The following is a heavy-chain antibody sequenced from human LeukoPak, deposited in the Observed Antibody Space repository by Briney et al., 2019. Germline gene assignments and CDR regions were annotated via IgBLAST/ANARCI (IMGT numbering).Heavy chain of an antibody. Sequence: SETLSLTCAVYGGSFSGYYWSWIRQPPGKGLEWIGEINHSGSTNYNPSPKSRVTISVDTSKNQFSLKLSSVTAADTAVYYCARGAGLGYCSSTSRPRGKKYWYFDLWGRGTLVTVSS. J-gene: IGHJ2*01. V-gene: IGHV4-34*01. D-gene: IGHD2-2*01. CDR3: ARGAGLGYCSSTSRPRGKKYWYFDL. CDR1: GGSFSGYY. CDR2: INHSGST.